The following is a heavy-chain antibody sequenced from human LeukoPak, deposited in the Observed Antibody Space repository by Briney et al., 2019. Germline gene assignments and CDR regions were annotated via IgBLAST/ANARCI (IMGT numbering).Heavy chain of an antibody. V-gene: IGHV4-34*01. D-gene: IGHD2-15*01. CDR3: ARGKVVAATTFDY. Sequence: SETLSLTCAVYGGSFSGYYWSWIRQPPGKGLEWIGEINHSGSTNYNPPLKSRVTISVDTSKNQFSLKLSSVTAADTAVYYCARGKVVAATTFDYWGQGTLVTVSS. CDR2: INHSGST. J-gene: IGHJ4*02. CDR1: GGSFSGYY.